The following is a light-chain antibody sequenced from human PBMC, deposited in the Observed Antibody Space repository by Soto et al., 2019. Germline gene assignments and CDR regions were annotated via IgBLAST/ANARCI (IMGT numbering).Light chain of an antibody. CDR2: KAT. CDR1: QRISSW. CDR3: QQYNS. V-gene: IGKV1-5*03. J-gene: IGKJ1*01. Sequence: DLHMTQSPSTLSASVGDRVTITCRASQRISSWLAWYQQKPGKAPKLLIYKATSLESGVPSRFSGSGSGTEFTLTISSLQPDDFATYYCQQYNSFGQGTKVDI.